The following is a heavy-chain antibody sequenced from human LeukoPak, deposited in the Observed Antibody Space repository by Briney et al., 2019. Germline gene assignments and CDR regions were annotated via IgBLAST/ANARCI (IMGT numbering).Heavy chain of an antibody. CDR1: GYSISSGYY. D-gene: IGHD2-15*01. CDR2: IYHSGST. Sequence: SETLSLTCTVSGYSISSGYYWGWIRQPPGKGLEWIGSIYHSGSTYYNPSLKSRVTISVDTSKNQFSLKLSSVTAADTAVYYCARSGYCSGGSCYYDAFDIWGQGTMVTVSS. CDR3: ARSGYCSGGSCYYDAFDI. V-gene: IGHV4-38-2*02. J-gene: IGHJ3*02.